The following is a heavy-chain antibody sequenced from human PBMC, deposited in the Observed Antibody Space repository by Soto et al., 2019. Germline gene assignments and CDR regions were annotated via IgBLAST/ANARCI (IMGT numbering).Heavy chain of an antibody. CDR1: GFTFSSYG. V-gene: IGHV3-30*18. Sequence: QVQLVESGGGVVQPGRSLRLSCAASGFTFSSYGMHWVRQAPGKGLEWVAVISYDGSNKYYADSVKGRFTISRDNSKNTLYLQMNGVRAEDTAVYYCAKDRSLSTVVGRDGMDVWGQGTTVTVSS. D-gene: IGHD2-15*01. CDR2: ISYDGSNK. J-gene: IGHJ6*02. CDR3: AKDRSLSTVVGRDGMDV.